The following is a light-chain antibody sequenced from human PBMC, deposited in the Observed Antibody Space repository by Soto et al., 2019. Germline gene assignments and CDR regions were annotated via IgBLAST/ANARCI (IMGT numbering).Light chain of an antibody. Sequence: DIQMTQSPSTLPASVGARVTITCRASQSISNWLAWYQQKPGTAPKVLIYHASNLQSGVPSRFICSGSGTEFTLTISSMQPDYFATDYCQQYNSYSFGQGTKVDIK. CDR3: QQYNSYS. CDR1: QSISNW. CDR2: HAS. J-gene: IGKJ1*01. V-gene: IGKV1-5*01.